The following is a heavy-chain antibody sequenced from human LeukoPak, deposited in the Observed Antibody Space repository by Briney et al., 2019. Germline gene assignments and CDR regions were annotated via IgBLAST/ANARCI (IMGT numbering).Heavy chain of an antibody. J-gene: IGHJ6*02. CDR1: GGTFSSYA. Sequence: SVTVSCKASGGTFSSYAISWVRQAPGQGLEWMGRIIPILGVANYAQKFQGRVTITADKSTSTAYMELSSLRSEDTAVYYCARDRIYVQLWPRDYCYGMDVWGQGTTVTVSS. D-gene: IGHD5-18*01. CDR2: IIPILGVA. V-gene: IGHV1-69*04. CDR3: ARDRIYVQLWPRDYCYGMDV.